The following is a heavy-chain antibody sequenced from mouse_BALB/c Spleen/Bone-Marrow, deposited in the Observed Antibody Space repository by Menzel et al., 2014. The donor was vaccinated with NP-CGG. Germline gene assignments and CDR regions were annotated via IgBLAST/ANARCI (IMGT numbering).Heavy chain of an antibody. Sequence: QVQLQQSGSVLVRPGASVKLSCKASGYTFTSSWMHWAKQRPGQGLEWIGEIHPNSGNTNYNEKFKGKVTLTVDTSSSTAYVDLSSLTSEDSAVYYCARGDPYYRYSDYWGQGTTLTVSS. D-gene: IGHD2-14*01. V-gene: IGHV1S130*01. CDR2: IHPNSGNT. J-gene: IGHJ2*01. CDR3: ARGDPYYRYSDY. CDR1: GYTFTSSW.